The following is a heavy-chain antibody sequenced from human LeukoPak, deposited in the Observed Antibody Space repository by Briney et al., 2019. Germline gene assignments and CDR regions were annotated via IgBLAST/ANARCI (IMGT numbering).Heavy chain of an antibody. V-gene: IGHV4-4*02. J-gene: IGHJ5*02. CDR2: IYHSGST. CDR3: ARDGIAAAGTGNWFDP. Sequence: SETLFLTCAVSGGSISSSNWWSWVRQPPGKGLEWIGEIYHSGSTNYNPSLKSRVTISVDKSKNQFSLKLSSVTAADTAVYYCARDGIAAAGTGNWFDPWGQGTLVTVSS. D-gene: IGHD6-13*01. CDR1: GGSISSSNW.